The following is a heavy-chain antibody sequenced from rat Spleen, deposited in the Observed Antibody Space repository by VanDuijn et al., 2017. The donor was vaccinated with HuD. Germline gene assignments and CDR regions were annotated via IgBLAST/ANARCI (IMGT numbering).Heavy chain of an antibody. V-gene: IGHV2-63*01. Sequence: QVQLKESGPGLVQPSQTLSLTCTVSGFSLTSYNVHWVRQPPGKVLEWMGRMRYTGDTSYNSALKSRLTISRDTSKNQVFLKMNSLQTEDTGTYYCAKDPWDSGANWFAYWGQGTLVTVSS. CDR3: AKDPWDSGANWFAY. J-gene: IGHJ3*01. CDR2: MRYTGDT. CDR1: GFSLTSYN. D-gene: IGHD4-3*01.